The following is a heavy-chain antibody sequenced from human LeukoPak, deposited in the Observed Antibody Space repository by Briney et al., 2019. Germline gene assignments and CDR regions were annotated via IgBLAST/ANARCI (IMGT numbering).Heavy chain of an antibody. CDR2: IYTSGST. D-gene: IGHD3-10*01. CDR1: GGSISSGSYY. CDR3: ARVPQLIDAFDI. Sequence: PSETLSLTCTVSGGSISSGSYYWSWIRQPAGKGLEWIGRIYTSGSTNYNPSLKSRVTISVDTSKNQFSLKLSSVTAADTAVYYCARVPQLIDAFDIWGQGTMVTVSS. J-gene: IGHJ3*02. V-gene: IGHV4-61*02.